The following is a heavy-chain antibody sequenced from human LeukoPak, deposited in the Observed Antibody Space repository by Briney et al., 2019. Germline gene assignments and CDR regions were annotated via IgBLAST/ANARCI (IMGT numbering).Heavy chain of an antibody. J-gene: IGHJ4*02. V-gene: IGHV4-34*01. D-gene: IGHD3-10*01. CDR1: GGSFSGYY. CDR3: ARLGFLRVKRITMVRGVRPLDY. CDR2: INHSRST. Sequence: SETLSLTCAVYGGSFSGYYWSWIRQPPGKGLEWIGEINHSRSTNYNPSLKSRVTISVDTSKNQFSLKLSSVTAADTAVYYCARLGFLRVKRITMVRGVRPLDYWGQGTLVTVSS.